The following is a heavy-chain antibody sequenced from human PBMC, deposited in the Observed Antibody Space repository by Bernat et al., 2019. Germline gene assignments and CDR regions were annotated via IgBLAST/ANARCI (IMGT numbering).Heavy chain of an antibody. CDR3: ARTDYDFWSGYPDYYYMDV. CDR1: GYSFTSYW. CDR2: IGPSDSYT. V-gene: IGHV5-10-1*03. Sequence: EVQLVQSGAEVKKPGESLRISCKGSGYSFTSYWISWVRQMPGKGLEWMGRIGPSDSYTNYSPSFQGHVTISADKSIRTAYLQWTSLKASDTAMYYWARTDYDFWSGYPDYYYMDVWGKGTTVTVSS. D-gene: IGHD3-3*01. J-gene: IGHJ6*03.